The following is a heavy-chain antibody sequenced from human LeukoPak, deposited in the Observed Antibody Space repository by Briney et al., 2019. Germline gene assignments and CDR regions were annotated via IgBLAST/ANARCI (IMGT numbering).Heavy chain of an antibody. Sequence: GASGKVSGKASGHTFTSYDINWVRRATGQGLEWRGWMNPDSGNTGYAQKFQGRVTMPRNPSISTAYMELSSLTSEDTAVYYCARRIAAAGVGIVYWGQGTLVTVSS. V-gene: IGHV1-8*01. CDR3: ARRIAAAGVGIVY. J-gene: IGHJ4*02. CDR2: MNPDSGNT. D-gene: IGHD6-13*01. CDR1: GHTFTSYD.